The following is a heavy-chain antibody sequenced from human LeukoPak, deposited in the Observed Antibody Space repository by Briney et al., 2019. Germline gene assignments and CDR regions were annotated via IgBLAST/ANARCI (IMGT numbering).Heavy chain of an antibody. CDR2: ISGSGSAT. CDR1: GFTFSSYA. Sequence: PGGSLRLSCAASGFTFSSYAMSWVRQAPGKGLEWVSAISGSGSATYNAGSVKGRFTTSRDNSNNTLYLQMNSLRAEDTAVYYCAKTEAPAAIRAGSDYWGQGTLVTVSS. V-gene: IGHV3-23*01. D-gene: IGHD2-2*02. CDR3: AKTEAPAAIRAGSDY. J-gene: IGHJ4*02.